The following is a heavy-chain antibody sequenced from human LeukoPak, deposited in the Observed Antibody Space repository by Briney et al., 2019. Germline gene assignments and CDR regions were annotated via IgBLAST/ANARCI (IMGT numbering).Heavy chain of an antibody. Sequence: GGSPRLSCAASGFTFTSYSMDWVRQAPGKGLEWVSTISGGGGSTYYADSVKGRFTISRDNSKNTLYLQVNSLRAEDTAVYYCAKGGKWDVTPFDYWGQGTLVTVSS. D-gene: IGHD1-26*01. CDR1: GFTFTSYS. CDR2: ISGGGGST. V-gene: IGHV3-23*01. J-gene: IGHJ4*02. CDR3: AKGGKWDVTPFDY.